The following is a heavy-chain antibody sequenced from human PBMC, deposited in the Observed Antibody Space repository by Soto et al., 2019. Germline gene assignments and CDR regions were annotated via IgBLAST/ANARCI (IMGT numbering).Heavy chain of an antibody. CDR2: IWYDGSNK. CDR1: GFTFSSYG. CDR3: ARDIAAYCGGDCYVDY. V-gene: IGHV3-33*01. D-gene: IGHD2-21*02. J-gene: IGHJ4*02. Sequence: QVQLVESGGGVVQPGRSLRLSCAASGFTFSSYGMHWVRQAPGKGLEWVAVIWYDGSNKYYADSVKGRFTISRDNSKNPLYLKMNSLRAEDTVVYYCARDIAAYCGGDCYVDYWGQGTLFTVSS.